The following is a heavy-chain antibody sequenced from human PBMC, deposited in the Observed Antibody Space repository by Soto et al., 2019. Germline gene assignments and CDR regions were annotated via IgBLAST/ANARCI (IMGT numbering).Heavy chain of an antibody. CDR2: INSDGSST. Sequence: GGSLRLSCAASGFTFSSYWMHWVRQAPGKGLVWVSRINSDGSSTSYADSVKGRFTISRDNAKNTLYLQMNSLRAEDTAVYYCARGAYYDSSGYYHNWFDPWGQGTLVTVSS. J-gene: IGHJ5*02. V-gene: IGHV3-74*01. CDR3: ARGAYYDSSGYYHNWFDP. CDR1: GFTFSSYW. D-gene: IGHD3-22*01.